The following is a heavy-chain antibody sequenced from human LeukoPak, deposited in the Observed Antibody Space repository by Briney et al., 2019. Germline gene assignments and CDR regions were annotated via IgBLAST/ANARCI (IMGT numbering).Heavy chain of an antibody. D-gene: IGHD3-22*01. CDR2: IIPIFGIA. V-gene: IGHV1-69*04. CDR3: ARVRGYYYDSSGFSLDY. J-gene: IGHJ4*02. Sequence: ASVKVSCKASGGTLSSYAISWVRQAPGQGLEWMGRIIPIFGIANYAQKFQGRVTITADNSTSTAYMELSSLRSEDTAVYYCARVRGYYYDSSGFSLDYWGQGTLVTVSS. CDR1: GGTLSSYA.